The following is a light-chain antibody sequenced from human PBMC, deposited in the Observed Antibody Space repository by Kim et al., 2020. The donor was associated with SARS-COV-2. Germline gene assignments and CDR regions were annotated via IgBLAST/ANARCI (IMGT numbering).Light chain of an antibody. Sequence: QSVLTQPLSASGTPGQRVTISCSGSSSNIGSNSVNWYQQLPGTAPKLLIYINNQRPSGVPDRFSGSKSGTSASLAISGLQSEDEADYYCAAWDDSMNGYVVFGGGTQLTVL. V-gene: IGLV1-44*01. CDR2: INN. CDR1: SSNIGSNS. CDR3: AAWDDSMNGYVV. J-gene: IGLJ2*01.